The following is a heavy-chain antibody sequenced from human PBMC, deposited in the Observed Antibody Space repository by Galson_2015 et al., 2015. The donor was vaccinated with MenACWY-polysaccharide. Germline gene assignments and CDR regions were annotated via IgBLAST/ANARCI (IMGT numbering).Heavy chain of an antibody. J-gene: IGHJ3*02. CDR1: GSRFSHSG. CDR2: IQYDGSKI. D-gene: IGHD6-13*01. CDR3: AREGSRIVFHAFDT. Sequence: RLSCAASGSRFSHSGMHWVRQAPGKGLEWVAVIQYDGSKIVYADSVKGRFTISRDNSKNTLFLEMNSLGAEDTAVYYCAREGSRIVFHAFDTRGQGTMVTVSS. V-gene: IGHV3-33*01.